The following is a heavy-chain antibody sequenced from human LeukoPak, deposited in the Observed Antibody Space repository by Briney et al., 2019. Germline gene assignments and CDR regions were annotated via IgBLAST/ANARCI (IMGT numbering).Heavy chain of an antibody. J-gene: IGHJ4*02. Sequence: PSETLSLTCTVPGGSISTFYWSWIRQRPGKGLEWIGYIYYSGTTNYNPSHKSRVTISVDMSKSQFSLTLSSVTAADTALYYCARHGPFYDSWSAQFYFDYWGQGTLVAVSS. V-gene: IGHV4-59*08. CDR3: ARHGPFYDSWSAQFYFDY. CDR1: GGSISTFY. CDR2: IYYSGTT. D-gene: IGHD3-3*01.